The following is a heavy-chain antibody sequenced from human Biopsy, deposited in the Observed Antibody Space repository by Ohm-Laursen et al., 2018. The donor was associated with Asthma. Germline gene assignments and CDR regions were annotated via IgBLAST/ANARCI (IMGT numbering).Heavy chain of an antibody. V-gene: IGHV3-30*03. CDR1: GFVFRSHA. J-gene: IGHJ6*02. CDR2: ISYDGTNK. Sequence: SLRLSCTASGFVFRSHAMHWVHQAPGKGLEWVAVISYDGTNKDYADSVKGRFTFSRDNSQNTLSLEMNSLRVEDTAVYYCARDLRSDNWNPWGMDVWGLGTTVTVAS. CDR3: ARDLRSDNWNPWGMDV. D-gene: IGHD1-20*01.